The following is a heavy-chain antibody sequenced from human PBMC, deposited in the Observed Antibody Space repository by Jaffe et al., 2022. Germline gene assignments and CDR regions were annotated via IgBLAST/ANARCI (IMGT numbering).Heavy chain of an antibody. D-gene: IGHD3-22*01. CDR3: ARGPMTSNGPNGMDV. CDR1: GGSFSGYY. CDR2: INHSGST. J-gene: IGHJ6*04. V-gene: IGHV4-34*01. Sequence: QVQLQQWGAGLLKPSETLSLTCAVYGGSFSGYYWSWIRQPPGKGLEWIGEINHSGSTNYNPSLKSRVTISVDTSKNQFSLKLSSVTAADTAVYYCARGPMTSNGPNGMDVWGKGTTVTVSS.